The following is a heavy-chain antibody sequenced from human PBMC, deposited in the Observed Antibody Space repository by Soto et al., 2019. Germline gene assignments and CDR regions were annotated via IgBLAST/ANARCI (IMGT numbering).Heavy chain of an antibody. J-gene: IGHJ4*02. Sequence: SVKVSCKASGGTFSSYAISWVRQAPGQGLEWMGGIIPIFGTANYAQKFQGRVTITADESTSTAYMELSSLRSDDTAVYYCARDHEEMATILGYWGQGTLVTVSS. D-gene: IGHD5-12*01. CDR3: ARDHEEMATILGY. CDR2: IIPIFGTA. V-gene: IGHV1-69*13. CDR1: GGTFSSYA.